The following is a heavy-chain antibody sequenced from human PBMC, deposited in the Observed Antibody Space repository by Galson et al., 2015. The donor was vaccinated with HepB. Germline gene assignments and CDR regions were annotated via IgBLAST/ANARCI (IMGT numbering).Heavy chain of an antibody. V-gene: IGHV3-7*03. CDR1: GFTFSSYW. CDR3: ARDWVSRQLLTPSDH. D-gene: IGHD1-26*01. Sequence: SLRLSCAASGFTFSSYWMSWVRQAPGKGLEWLSNIKQDGSEKYYVDSVKGRFTISRDNAKNSLYLQMNSLRAEDTAVYYCARDWVSRQLLTPSDHWGQGTLVTVSS. J-gene: IGHJ4*02. CDR2: IKQDGSEK.